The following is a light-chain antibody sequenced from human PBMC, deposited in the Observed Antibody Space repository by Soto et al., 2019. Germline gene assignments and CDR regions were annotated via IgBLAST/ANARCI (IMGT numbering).Light chain of an antibody. CDR1: NSDVGGYNY. Sequence: QSALTQPASVSGSPGQSVTITCTATNSDVGGYNYVSWYQQHPGKAPKLMIYAVNSRPSGVSDRFSGSKSGNTASLTISGLQAEDEADYYCSSYTTITTLAVFGGRTKLTVL. CDR3: SSYTTITTLAV. V-gene: IGLV2-14*01. CDR2: AVN. J-gene: IGLJ3*02.